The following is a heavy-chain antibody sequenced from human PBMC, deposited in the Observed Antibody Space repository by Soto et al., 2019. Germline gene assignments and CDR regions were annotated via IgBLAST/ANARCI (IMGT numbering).Heavy chain of an antibody. CDR3: AKDSPHSGNYPDIDY. V-gene: IGHV3-23*01. CDR1: GFTFSGYA. J-gene: IGHJ4*02. CDR2: TTPGGETT. Sequence: GGSLRLSCAASGFTFSGYAMTWVRQAPGKGLEWVSATTPGGETTYYADSVKGRFTISRDNSKNTLYLQMNSLRAEDTAVYYCAKDSPHSGNYPDIDYWGQGTLVTVSS. D-gene: IGHD1-26*01.